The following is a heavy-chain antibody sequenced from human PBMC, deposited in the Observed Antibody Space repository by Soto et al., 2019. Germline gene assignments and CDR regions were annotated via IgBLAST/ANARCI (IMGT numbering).Heavy chain of an antibody. D-gene: IGHD3-22*01. CDR3: ARGLTFYYDSSGYPEYYFDY. J-gene: IGHJ4*02. CDR2: IYYSGST. Sequence: SETLSLTCTVSGGSISSYYWSWIRQPPGKGLEWIGYIYYSGSTNYNPSLKSRVTISVDTSKNQFSLKLSSVTAADTAVYYCARGLTFYYDSSGYPEYYFDYWGQGALVTVS. CDR1: GGSISSYY. V-gene: IGHV4-59*01.